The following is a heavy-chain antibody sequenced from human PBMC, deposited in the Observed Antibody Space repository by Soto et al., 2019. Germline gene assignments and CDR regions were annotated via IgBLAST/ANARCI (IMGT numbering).Heavy chain of an antibody. J-gene: IGHJ2*01. Sequence: QVQLVESGGGLVKPGGSLRLSCAASGFTFSDYYMSWIRQAPGKGLEWVSKISSSRSYTNYADSVKGRFTISGDNAKNSLYLQMNSLGAEDTAVYYCAGVPNYYVDLWGRGTLVTVSS. V-gene: IGHV3-11*05. D-gene: IGHD3-10*01. CDR1: GFTFSDYY. CDR2: ISSSRSYT. CDR3: AGVPNYYVDL.